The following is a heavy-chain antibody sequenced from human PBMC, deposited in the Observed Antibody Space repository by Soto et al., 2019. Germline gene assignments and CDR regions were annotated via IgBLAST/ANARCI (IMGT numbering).Heavy chain of an antibody. D-gene: IGHD5-12*01. CDR1: GFTFSSYA. V-gene: IGHV3-23*01. Sequence: EVQLLESGGGLVQPGGSLRLSCAASGFTFSSYAMSWVRQAPGKGLEWVSAISGSGGSTYYADSVKGRFTISRDTSKNTLYLQMNSLRAEDTAVYYGAKDLHVDIVATIPDAFDIWGQGTMVTVSS. CDR3: AKDLHVDIVATIPDAFDI. J-gene: IGHJ3*02. CDR2: ISGSGGST.